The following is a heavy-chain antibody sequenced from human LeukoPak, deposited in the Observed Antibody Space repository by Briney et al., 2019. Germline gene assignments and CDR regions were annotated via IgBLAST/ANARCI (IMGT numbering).Heavy chain of an antibody. V-gene: IGHV4-61*01. CDR1: GGSVSSGSYY. CDR3: ARGEPPWFDP. Sequence: PSETLSLTCTVSGGSVSSGSYYWSWIRQPPGKGLEWIGYIYYSGSTNYSPSLKSRVTISVDTSKNQFSLKLSSVTAADTAVYYCARGEPPWFDPWGQGTLVTVSS. CDR2: IYYSGST. J-gene: IGHJ5*02. D-gene: IGHD1-26*01.